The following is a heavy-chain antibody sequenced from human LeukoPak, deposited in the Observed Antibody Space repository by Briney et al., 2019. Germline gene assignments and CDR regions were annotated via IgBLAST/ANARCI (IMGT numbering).Heavy chain of an antibody. Sequence: GRSLRLSCAASGFTFSSYGMHWVRQAPGKGLEWVAVIWYDGSNKYYADSVKGRFTISRDNSKNTLDLQMNSLRAEDTAVYYCAREGLWVGPDSGKTRHPYWEIWGQGTMVTVSS. CDR3: AREGLWVGPDSGKTRHPYWEI. V-gene: IGHV3-33*01. D-gene: IGHD2-21*01. CDR2: IWYDGSNK. J-gene: IGHJ3*02. CDR1: GFTFSSYG.